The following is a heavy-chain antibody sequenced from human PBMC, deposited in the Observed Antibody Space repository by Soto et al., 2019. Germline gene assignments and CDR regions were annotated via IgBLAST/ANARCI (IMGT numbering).Heavy chain of an antibody. Sequence: PGGSLRLSCAASGFTFSTYVIHWARQAPGKGLEWVPVISYDGSNKYNADSVKGRFTISRDNSKNTLYLKMNNLRAEHTAVYYCVKDRCTSCYYYYYGMDVCGKGTTGTVAS. V-gene: IGHV3-30*18. CDR1: GFTFSTYV. J-gene: IGHJ6*01. CDR3: VKDRCTSCYYYYYGMDV. D-gene: IGHD2-2*01. CDR2: ISYDGSNK.